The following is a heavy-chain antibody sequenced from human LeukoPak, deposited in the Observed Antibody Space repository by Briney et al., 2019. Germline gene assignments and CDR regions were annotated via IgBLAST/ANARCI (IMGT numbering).Heavy chain of an antibody. Sequence: PGGSLRLSCEASGFTFSNYSMHWVRQAPGKGLEWVAVISYDGTNKYYADSVKGRFSISRDNSKNTLSLQMSSLRAEDTAVYYCAREPSNYGDHYFDYWGQGTLVTVSS. CDR1: GFTFSNYS. CDR2: ISYDGTNK. J-gene: IGHJ4*02. CDR3: AREPSNYGDHYFDY. D-gene: IGHD4-17*01. V-gene: IGHV3-30*04.